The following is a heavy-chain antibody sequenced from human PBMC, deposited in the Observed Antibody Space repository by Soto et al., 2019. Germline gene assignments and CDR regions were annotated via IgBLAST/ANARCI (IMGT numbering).Heavy chain of an antibody. Sequence: SETLSLTCTVSGGSISSYYWSWIRQPPGKGLERIGYIYYSGSTNYNPSLKSRVTISVDTSKNQFSLKLSSVTAADTAVYYCARFIGTAAAGSWFDPWGQGTLVTVSS. CDR3: ARFIGTAAAGSWFDP. CDR1: GGSISSYY. D-gene: IGHD6-13*01. CDR2: IYYSGST. V-gene: IGHV4-59*01. J-gene: IGHJ5*02.